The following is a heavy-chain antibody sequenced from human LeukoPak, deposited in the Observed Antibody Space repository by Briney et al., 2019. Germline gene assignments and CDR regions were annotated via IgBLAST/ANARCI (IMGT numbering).Heavy chain of an antibody. Sequence: KPGGSLRLSCAASGFTFSSYSMNWVRQAPGKGLEWVSSISSSSSYIYYADSVKGRFTISRDNAKNSLYLQMNSLRAEDTAVYYCARDRTAAWTDDAFDIWGQGTMVTVSS. CDR1: GFTFSSYS. CDR2: ISSSSSYI. D-gene: IGHD6-6*01. V-gene: IGHV3-21*01. J-gene: IGHJ3*02. CDR3: ARDRTAAWTDDAFDI.